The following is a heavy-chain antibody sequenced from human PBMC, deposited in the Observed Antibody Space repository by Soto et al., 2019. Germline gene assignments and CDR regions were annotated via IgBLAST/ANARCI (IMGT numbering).Heavy chain of an antibody. J-gene: IGHJ4*02. D-gene: IGHD2-15*01. V-gene: IGHV4-59*08. Sequence: KSRVTISVDTSKNQFSLKLSSVTAADTAVYYCARRSGSCYSSPRPYFDYWGQGTLVTVSS. CDR3: ARRSGSCYSSPRPYFDY.